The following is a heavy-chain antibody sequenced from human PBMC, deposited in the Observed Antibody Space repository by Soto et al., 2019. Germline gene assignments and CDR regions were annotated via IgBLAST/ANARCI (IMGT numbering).Heavy chain of an antibody. J-gene: IGHJ4*02. CDR1: GFTFSSYW. CDR2: IKQDGSEK. Sequence: GGSLRLSCAASGFTFSSYWMSWVRQAPGKGLEWVANIKQDGSEKYYVDSVKGRFTISRDNAKNSLYLQMNSLRAEDTAVYYCARAPNYDFWSGYYVFDYWGQGTLVTVPQ. CDR3: ARAPNYDFWSGYYVFDY. D-gene: IGHD3-3*01. V-gene: IGHV3-7*01.